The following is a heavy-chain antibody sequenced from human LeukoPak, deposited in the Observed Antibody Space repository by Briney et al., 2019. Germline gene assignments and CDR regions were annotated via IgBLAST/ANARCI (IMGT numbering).Heavy chain of an antibody. CDR2: ISSSGSTI. D-gene: IGHD1-26*01. Sequence: GGSLRLSCAASGFTFSSYEMNWVRQAPGKGLEWVSYISSSGSTIYYADSVKGRFTISRDNAKNSLYLQMNSLRAEDTALYYCAKDIGSGSYYHFDYWGQGTLVTVSS. J-gene: IGHJ4*02. CDR3: AKDIGSGSYYHFDY. CDR1: GFTFSSYE. V-gene: IGHV3-48*03.